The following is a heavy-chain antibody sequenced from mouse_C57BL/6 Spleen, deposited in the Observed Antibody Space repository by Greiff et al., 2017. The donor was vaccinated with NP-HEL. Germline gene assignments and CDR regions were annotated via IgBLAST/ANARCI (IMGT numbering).Heavy chain of an antibody. Sequence: VQLQQSGAELVRPGTSVKVSCKASGYAFTNYLIEWVKQRPGQGLEWIGVINPGSGGTNYNEKFKGKATLTADKSSSTAYMQLSSLTSEDSAVYFCARDEGYYRYFDVWGTGTTVTVSS. J-gene: IGHJ1*03. D-gene: IGHD2-3*01. CDR3: ARDEGYYRYFDV. V-gene: IGHV1-54*01. CDR2: INPGSGGT. CDR1: GYAFTNYL.